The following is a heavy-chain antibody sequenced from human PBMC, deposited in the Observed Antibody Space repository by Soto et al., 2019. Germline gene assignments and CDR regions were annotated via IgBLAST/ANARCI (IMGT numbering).Heavy chain of an antibody. CDR1: GQTFNRYW. CDR3: VRTPFDSWAFNFYGMDV. D-gene: IGHD3-3*01. Sequence: DVQLAESGGGLVQPGGSLRLSCVASGQTFNRYWMSWVRQAPGKGLEWVANIKQDGTEEYYVDSVKGRFTISRDNAKKSLYLQMNSLRAEDTAMYYCVRTPFDSWAFNFYGMDVWGQGTTVTVSS. CDR2: IKQDGTEE. V-gene: IGHV3-7*03. J-gene: IGHJ6*02.